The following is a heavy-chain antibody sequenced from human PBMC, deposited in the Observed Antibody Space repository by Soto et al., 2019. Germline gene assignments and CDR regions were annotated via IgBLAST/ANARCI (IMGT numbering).Heavy chain of an antibody. Sequence: LRLSCVASGFTFSDYAMAWVRQSPGKGLEWVSSISGSGGSTYYADSVKGRFTISRDDSKNTVFLQMNSLRAEDTAVYYCAKDHGMDVWGQGATVTVSS. J-gene: IGHJ6*02. CDR3: AKDHGMDV. CDR1: GFTFSDYA. V-gene: IGHV3-23*01. CDR2: ISGSGGST.